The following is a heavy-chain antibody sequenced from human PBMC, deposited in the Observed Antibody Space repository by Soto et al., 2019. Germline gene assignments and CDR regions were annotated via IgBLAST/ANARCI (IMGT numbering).Heavy chain of an antibody. CDR1: GFTFSSYG. D-gene: IGHD1-1*01. Sequence: QVQLVESGGGVVQPGRSLRLSCAASGFTFSSYGMHWVRQAPGKGLEGVAVIWYDGSNKYYADSVKGRFTISRDNSKNTLYLQMNSLRAEDTAVYYCARVGTPLTYYYYYGMDVWGQGTTVTVSS. CDR2: IWYDGSNK. J-gene: IGHJ6*02. CDR3: ARVGTPLTYYYYYGMDV. V-gene: IGHV3-33*01.